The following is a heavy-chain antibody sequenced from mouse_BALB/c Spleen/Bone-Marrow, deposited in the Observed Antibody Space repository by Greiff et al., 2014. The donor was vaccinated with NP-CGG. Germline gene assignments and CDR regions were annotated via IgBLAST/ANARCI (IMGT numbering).Heavy chain of an antibody. CDR2: ISSGSSTI. D-gene: IGHD1-1*01. Sequence: EVQLEESGGGLVQPGGSRKLSCAASGFTFSSFGMHWVRQAPEKGLEWVAYISSGSSTIYYADTVKGRFTISRDNPKNTLFLQMTSLRSEDTAMYYCARGNYGFSFYYAMDYWGQGTSVTVSP. CDR3: ARGNYGFSFYYAMDY. J-gene: IGHJ4*01. V-gene: IGHV5-17*02. CDR1: GFTFSSFG.